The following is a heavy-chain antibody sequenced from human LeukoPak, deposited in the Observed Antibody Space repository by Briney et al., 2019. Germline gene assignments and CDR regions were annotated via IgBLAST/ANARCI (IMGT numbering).Heavy chain of an antibody. V-gene: IGHV4-34*01. CDR2: INHSGST. Sequence: SETLSLTCAVYGGSFSGYYWSWLRQPPGKGLEWIGEINHSGSTNYNPSLKSRVTISVDTSKNQFSLKLSSVTAAETAVYYCARVAPRYYDFWSGPWDYYGMDVWGQGTTVTVSS. CDR3: ARVAPRYYDFWSGPWDYYGMDV. CDR1: GGSFSGYY. D-gene: IGHD3-3*01. J-gene: IGHJ6*02.